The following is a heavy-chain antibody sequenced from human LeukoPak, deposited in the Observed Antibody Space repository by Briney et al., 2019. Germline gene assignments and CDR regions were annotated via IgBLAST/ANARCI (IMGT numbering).Heavy chain of an antibody. V-gene: IGHV4-61*02. CDR1: GGSISSGSYY. CDR2: IYTSGST. D-gene: IGHD7-27*01. Sequence: SETLSLTCTVSGGSISSGSYYWSWIQQPAGKGLEWIGRIYTSGSTNYNPSLKSRVTISVDTSKNQFSLKLSSVTAADTAVYYCASTGDDLDYWGQGTLVTVSS. J-gene: IGHJ4*02. CDR3: ASTGDDLDY.